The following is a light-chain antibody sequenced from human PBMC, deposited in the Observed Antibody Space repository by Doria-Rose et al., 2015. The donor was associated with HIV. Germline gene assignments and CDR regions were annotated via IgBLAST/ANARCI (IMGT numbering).Light chain of an antibody. CDR3: QQYGTSRGT. CDR2: DAS. J-gene: IGKJ5*01. CDR1: QRVKSSY. V-gene: IGKV3-20*01. Sequence: TQSPCTLSMSPAERATISCRASQRVKSSYLAWYQQKPGQAPRLLIYDASTRATGIPDRFSGSGSGTDFTLTISRLEPEDVAVYYCQQYGTSRGTFGQGTRLEIK.